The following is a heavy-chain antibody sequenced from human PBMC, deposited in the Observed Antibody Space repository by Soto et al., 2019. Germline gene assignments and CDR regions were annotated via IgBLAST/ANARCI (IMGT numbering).Heavy chain of an antibody. J-gene: IGHJ6*02. D-gene: IGHD6-13*01. V-gene: IGHV3-48*02. CDR1: GFTFRNYA. CDR3: AREVDSSPYYYYGMDV. Sequence: TGGSLRLSCAASGFTFRNYAMNWVRQAPGKGLEWVSYISSSSGTIYYADSVKGRFTISRDNAKNSVSLQMNSLRDEDTAMYYCAREVDSSPYYYYGMDVWGQGTTVTVSS. CDR2: ISSSSGTI.